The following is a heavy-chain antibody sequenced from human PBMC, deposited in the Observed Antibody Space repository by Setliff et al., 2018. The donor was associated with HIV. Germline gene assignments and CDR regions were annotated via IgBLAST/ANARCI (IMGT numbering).Heavy chain of an antibody. Sequence: SETLSLTCTVSGGSINSGDYYWSWIRQHPGKGLEWIGYIYYSGTTYYNPSLKSRLTISVDTSKNQFSLSLSSVTAADTAVYYCARAGGSGDAFDIWGQGAMVTVSS. CDR2: IYYSGTT. V-gene: IGHV4-61*08. D-gene: IGHD3-10*01. CDR3: ARAGGSGDAFDI. J-gene: IGHJ3*02. CDR1: GGSINSGDYY.